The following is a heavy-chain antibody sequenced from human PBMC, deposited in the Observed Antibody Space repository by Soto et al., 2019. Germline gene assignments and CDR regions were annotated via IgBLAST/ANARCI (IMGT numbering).Heavy chain of an antibody. V-gene: IGHV1-24*01. CDR2: FDPEDGET. CDR1: GYALTELS. D-gene: IGHD3-3*01. J-gene: IGHJ6*02. CDR3: ATGRAITIFGVVLDYYYGMDV. Sequence: ASVKVSCKVSGYALTELSMHWVRQAPGKGLEWMGGFDPEDGETIYAQKFQGRVTMTEDTSTDTAYMEPSSLRSEDTAVYYCATGRAITIFGVVLDYYYGMDVWGQGTTVTVSS.